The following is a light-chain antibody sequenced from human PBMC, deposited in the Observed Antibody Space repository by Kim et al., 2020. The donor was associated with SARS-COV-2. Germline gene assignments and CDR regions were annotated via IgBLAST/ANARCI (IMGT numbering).Light chain of an antibody. CDR3: QQYNSNLLT. CDR1: QSISSW. J-gene: IGKJ4*01. V-gene: IGKV1-5*03. Sequence: DIQMTQSPSTLSTSVGDRVTITCRASQSISSWLAWYQQKPGKAPKLLIYQASSLESGVPSRFSGSGSGTEFTLTISSLQPDDFATYYCQQYNSNLLTFGGGTKVDIK. CDR2: QAS.